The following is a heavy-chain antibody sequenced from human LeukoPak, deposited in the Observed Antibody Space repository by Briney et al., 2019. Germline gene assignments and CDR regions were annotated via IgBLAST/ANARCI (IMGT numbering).Heavy chain of an antibody. Sequence: PGGSLRVSCAASGFTFSYHGMHWVRQAPGKGLEWVSAISGSGGSTYYADSVKGRFTISRDNSKNTLYLQMNSLRAEDTAVYYCAKLRSWCNWFDPWGQGTLVTVSS. CDR1: GFTFSYHG. D-gene: IGHD6-13*01. CDR2: ISGSGGST. CDR3: AKLRSWCNWFDP. J-gene: IGHJ5*02. V-gene: IGHV3-23*01.